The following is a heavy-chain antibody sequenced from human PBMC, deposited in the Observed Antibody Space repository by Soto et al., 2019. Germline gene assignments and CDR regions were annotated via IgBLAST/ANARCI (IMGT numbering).Heavy chain of an antibody. D-gene: IGHD3-10*01. CDR1: GYSFTSYG. CDR2: ISAYNGNT. CDR3: ARDNGFGESDV. J-gene: IGHJ6*02. V-gene: IGHV1-18*01. Sequence: QVQLVQSGAEVKKPGASVKVSCKASGYSFTSYGISWVRQAPGQGLEWMGWISAYNGNTNYAQKLQGRVTITTDTSTSTSDMELRSLRSDDTAVYSCARDNGFGESDVWGQGTTVTVSS.